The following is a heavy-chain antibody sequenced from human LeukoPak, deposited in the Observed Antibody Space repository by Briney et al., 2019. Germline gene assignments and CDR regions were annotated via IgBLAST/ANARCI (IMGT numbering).Heavy chain of an antibody. Sequence: PSETLSLTCTVSGVSISSNYWSWIRQSPGKGLEWIGYMYHSGKTNYNPSLKSRVTISIDTSTNQLSLKLSSVTAADTAVYYCAREGKLTGYFGGLGFNYWGQGILVTVSS. V-gene: IGHV4-59*12. D-gene: IGHD6-19*01. CDR3: AREGKLTGYFGGLGFNY. J-gene: IGHJ4*02. CDR1: GVSISSNY. CDR2: MYHSGKT.